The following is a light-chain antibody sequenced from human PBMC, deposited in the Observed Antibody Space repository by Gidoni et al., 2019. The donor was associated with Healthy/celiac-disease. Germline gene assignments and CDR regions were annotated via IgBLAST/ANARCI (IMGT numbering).Light chain of an antibody. CDR2: DNN. J-gene: IGLJ3*02. CDR1: SSNIGNNY. V-gene: IGLV1-51*01. Sequence: QSVLTQPPSVSAAPGQKVTISCSGSSSNIGNNYVSWYQQLPGTAPKLLIYDNNKRPAGIPDRFSGSKYGTSATLGITGLQTGDEADYYCGTWDSSLSAGWVFGGGTKLTVL. CDR3: GTWDSSLSAGWV.